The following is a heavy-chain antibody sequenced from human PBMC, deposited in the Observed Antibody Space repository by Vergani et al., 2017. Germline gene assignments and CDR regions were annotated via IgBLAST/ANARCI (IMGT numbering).Heavy chain of an antibody. CDR3: ARGPRIAVAGTTKYNWFDP. CDR2: INPSGGST. Sequence: QVQLVQSGAEVKKPGASVKVSCKASGYTFTSYYMHWVRQAPGQGLEWMGIINPSGGSTSYAQKFQGRVTMTRDTSTSTVYMELSSLRSEDTAVYYCARGPRIAVAGTTKYNWFDPWGQGTLVTVSS. CDR1: GYTFTSYY. V-gene: IGHV1-46*01. J-gene: IGHJ5*02. D-gene: IGHD6-19*01.